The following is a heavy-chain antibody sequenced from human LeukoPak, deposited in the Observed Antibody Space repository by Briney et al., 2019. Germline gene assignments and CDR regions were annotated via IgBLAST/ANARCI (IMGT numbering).Heavy chain of an antibody. CDR3: ASSAAAGTLDY. D-gene: IGHD6-13*01. Sequence: PGGSLRLSCAASGFTVSSNYMSWVRQAPGKGLEWVSVIYSGGSTYYADSVKGRFTISRDNSKNTLYLQMNSLRAEDTAVYYCASSAAAGTLDYWGQGTLVTVSS. V-gene: IGHV3-53*01. CDR1: GFTVSSNY. CDR2: IYSGGST. J-gene: IGHJ4*02.